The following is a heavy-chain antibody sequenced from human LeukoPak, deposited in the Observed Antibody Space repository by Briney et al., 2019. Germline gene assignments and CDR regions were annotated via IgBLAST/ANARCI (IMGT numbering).Heavy chain of an antibody. CDR3: AKDRVYYDFWSGSEYFDY. D-gene: IGHD3-3*01. Sequence: PGGSLRVSCAASGFTFSSYVMHWVRQAPGKGLEWVAFIRYDGSNKYYADSVKGRFTISRDNSKNTRYLQMNSLRAEDTAVYYCAKDRVYYDFWSGSEYFDYWGQGTLVTVSS. V-gene: IGHV3-30*02. CDR1: GFTFSSYV. J-gene: IGHJ4*02. CDR2: IRYDGSNK.